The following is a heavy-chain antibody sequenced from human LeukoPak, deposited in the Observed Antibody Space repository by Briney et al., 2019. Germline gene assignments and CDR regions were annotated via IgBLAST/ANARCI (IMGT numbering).Heavy chain of an antibody. CDR2: ISYDGSNK. J-gene: IGHJ5*02. Sequence: GGSLRLSCAASGFTFSSYAMHWVRQAPGKGLEWVAVISYDGSNKYYADSVKGRFTISRDNSKNTLYLQMNSLRAEDTAVYYCAREKLISGLFDPWGQGTLVTVSS. D-gene: IGHD6-19*01. CDR3: AREKLISGLFDP. CDR1: GFTFSSYA. V-gene: IGHV3-30*04.